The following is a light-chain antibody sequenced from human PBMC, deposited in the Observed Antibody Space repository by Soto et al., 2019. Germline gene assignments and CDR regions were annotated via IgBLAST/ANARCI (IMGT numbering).Light chain of an antibody. J-gene: IGKJ1*01. V-gene: IGKV1-39*01. CDR2: GAS. CDR3: QQTYDFPWT. Sequence: DIQMTQSPYSLSASLGDRVTITCRASLTIGKSLSWFQQKSGEAPKLLIYGASTLQVGVPSRFSGAISGTDFTLAISSLQPDDVATYYCQQTYDFPWTFGRGTRV. CDR1: LTIGKS.